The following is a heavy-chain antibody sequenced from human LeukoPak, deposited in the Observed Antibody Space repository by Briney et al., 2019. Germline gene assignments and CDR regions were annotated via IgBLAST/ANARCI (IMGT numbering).Heavy chain of an antibody. V-gene: IGHV3-9*01. Sequence: PGGSLRLSCAASGFTFDDYAMHWVRQAPGKGLEWVSGISWNSGSIGYADSEKGRFTISRDNAKNSLYLQMNSLRAEDTALYYCAKDILRSPLYGSVSQGYYYYGMDVWGQGTTVTVSS. CDR3: AKDILRSPLYGSVSQGYYYYGMDV. CDR2: ISWNSGSI. CDR1: GFTFDDYA. J-gene: IGHJ6*02. D-gene: IGHD3-10*01.